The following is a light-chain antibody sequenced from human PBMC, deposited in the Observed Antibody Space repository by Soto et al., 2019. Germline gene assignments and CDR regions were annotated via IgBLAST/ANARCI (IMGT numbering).Light chain of an antibody. CDR1: ESINRH. V-gene: IGKV1-39*01. CDR3: QQSYTALSIT. J-gene: IGKJ5*01. CDR2: AAS. Sequence: DIQMTQSPSSLSASVGDRVTITCRASESINRHLNWYQQQPGRAPKLLIFAASSLQNGVPSRFRGGGSGTAFTLIITNLQPADFATYYCQQSYTALSITFGQGTRLEIK.